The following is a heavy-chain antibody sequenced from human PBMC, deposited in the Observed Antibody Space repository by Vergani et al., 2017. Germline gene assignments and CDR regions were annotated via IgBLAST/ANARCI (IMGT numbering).Heavy chain of an antibody. Sequence: QVQLVQSGSELKKPGASVKVSCKASGYTFTSYAMNWVRQAPGQGLEWMGWINTNTGNPTYAQGLTGRFVFSLDTSVSTAYLQISSLKAEDTAVYYCARDVDLSSGWSISFYYYYGMDVWGQGTTVTVSS. V-gene: IGHV7-4-1*02. D-gene: IGHD6-19*01. CDR3: ARDVDLSSGWSISFYYYYGMDV. CDR1: GYTFTSYA. CDR2: INTNTGNP. J-gene: IGHJ6*02.